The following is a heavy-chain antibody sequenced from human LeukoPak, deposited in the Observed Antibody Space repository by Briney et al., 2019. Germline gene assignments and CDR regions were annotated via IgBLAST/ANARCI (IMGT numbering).Heavy chain of an antibody. CDR2: ISPSADRT. J-gene: IGHJ4*02. Sequence: GGSLRLSCAASGFTFSSYAMSWVRQAPGKGLEWVSFISPSADRTSNADSVEGRFTISRDNPRNTLYLQMNSLRDEDTAVYYCAIMHGYYDGSGYWVQWGQGTLVTVSS. D-gene: IGHD3-22*01. CDR3: AIMHGYYDGSGYWVQ. V-gene: IGHV3-23*01. CDR1: GFTFSSYA.